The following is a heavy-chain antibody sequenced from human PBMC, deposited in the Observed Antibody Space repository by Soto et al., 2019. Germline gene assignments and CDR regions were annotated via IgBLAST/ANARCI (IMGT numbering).Heavy chain of an antibody. CDR3: ARDKLYCSSTSCGNDAFDI. J-gene: IGHJ3*02. CDR2: IYYSGST. CDR1: AVSISSGGYY. Sequence: PSETLSLTCTVSAVSISSGGYYWSWIRQHPGKGLEGIGYIYYSGSTYYNPSLKSRVTISVDTSKNQFSLKLSSVTAADTAVYYCARDKLYCSSTSCGNDAFDIWGQGTMVTVSS. V-gene: IGHV4-31*03. D-gene: IGHD2-2*01.